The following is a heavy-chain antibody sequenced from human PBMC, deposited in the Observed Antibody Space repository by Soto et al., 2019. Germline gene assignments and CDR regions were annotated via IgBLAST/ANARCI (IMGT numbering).Heavy chain of an antibody. CDR2: ISAYNGNT. J-gene: IGHJ4*02. V-gene: IGHV1-18*01. D-gene: IGHD3-3*01. CDR3: AREPYYDFWSGRPMGELFDY. Sequence: ASVKVSCKASGYTFTSYGISWVRQAPGQGLEWMGWISAYNGNTNYAQKLQGRVTMTTDTSTNTAYMELRSLRSDDTAVYYFAREPYYDFWSGRPMGELFDYWGQGTLVTVSS. CDR1: GYTFTSYG.